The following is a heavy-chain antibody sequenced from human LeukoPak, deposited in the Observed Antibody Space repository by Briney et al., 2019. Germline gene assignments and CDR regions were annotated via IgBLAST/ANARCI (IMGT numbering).Heavy chain of an antibody. CDR3: ALLAVASDFDY. D-gene: IGHD6-19*01. CDR1: GFMFRSFE. V-gene: IGHV3-48*03. Sequence: GGSLRLSCAASGFMFRSFEMYWVRQAPGKGLEWVAYISSGATTMYYADSVKGRFTISRVDAKNSLFLQMNSLRAEDTAVYYCALLAVASDFDYWGQGTLVTVSS. J-gene: IGHJ4*02. CDR2: ISSGATTM.